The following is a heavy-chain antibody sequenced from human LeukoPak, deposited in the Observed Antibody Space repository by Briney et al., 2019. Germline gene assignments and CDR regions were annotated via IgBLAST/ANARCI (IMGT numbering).Heavy chain of an antibody. J-gene: IGHJ4*02. V-gene: IGHV4-38-2*02. CDR3: ARDLGAGDIVVVVAAFFDY. CDR1: GYSISSGYY. Sequence: SETLSLTCTVSGYSISSGYYWGWIRQPPGKGLEWIGSIYHSGSTYYNPSLKSRVTISVDTSKNQFSLKLSSVTAADTAVYYCARDLGAGDIVVVVAAFFDYWGQGTLVTVSS. CDR2: IYHSGST. D-gene: IGHD2-15*01.